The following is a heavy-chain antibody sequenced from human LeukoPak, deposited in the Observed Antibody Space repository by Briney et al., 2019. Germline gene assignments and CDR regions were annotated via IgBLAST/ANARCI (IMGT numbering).Heavy chain of an antibody. V-gene: IGHV3-23*01. D-gene: IGHD6-19*01. CDR1: GFTFSSYA. CDR2: ISGSGGST. J-gene: IGHJ4*02. Sequence: PGGSLRLSCAASGFTFSSYAMSWVRQAPGKGLEWVSAISGSGGSTYYAASVKGRFTISRDNSKNTVYLQMNSLRAEDTAVYYCAKVGWDQYYFDYWGQGTLVTVSS. CDR3: AKVGWDQYYFDY.